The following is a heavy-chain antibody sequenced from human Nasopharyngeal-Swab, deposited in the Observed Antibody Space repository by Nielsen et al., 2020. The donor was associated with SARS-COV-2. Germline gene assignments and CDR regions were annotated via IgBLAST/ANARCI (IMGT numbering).Heavy chain of an antibody. Sequence: SLKIPCAASGFTFSSYAMHWVRQAPGKGLEWVSVISYDGSNKYYADSVKGRFTISRDNSKNTLYLQMNSQRAEDTAVYYCARGSPPRGYSYGYSYWGQGTLVTVSS. CDR3: ARGSPPRGYSYGYSY. CDR1: GFTFSSYA. D-gene: IGHD5-18*01. V-gene: IGHV3-30*04. J-gene: IGHJ4*02. CDR2: ISYDGSNK.